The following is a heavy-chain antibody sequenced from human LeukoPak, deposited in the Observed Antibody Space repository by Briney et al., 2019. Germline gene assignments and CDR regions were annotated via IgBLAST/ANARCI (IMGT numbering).Heavy chain of an antibody. D-gene: IGHD6-19*01. CDR1: GGSFSGYY. CDR3: ARAEAVAVWTIDY. J-gene: IGHJ4*02. CDR2: INHSGST. Sequence: SETLSLTCAVYGGSFSGYYWSWIRQPPGKGLEWLGEINHSGSTNYNLSLKSRVTISVDTSKTQFSLKVSSVTAADTAVYYCARAEAVAVWTIDYWGQGTLVTVSS. V-gene: IGHV4-34*01.